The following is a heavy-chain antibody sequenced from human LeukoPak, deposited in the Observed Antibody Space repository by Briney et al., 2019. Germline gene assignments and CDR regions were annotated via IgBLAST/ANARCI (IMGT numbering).Heavy chain of an antibody. J-gene: IGHJ4*02. CDR2: INPNSGGT. Sequence: ASVKVSCKASGYTFTAYYIHWVRQAPGQGLEWMGWINPNSGGTNYPPKFQGRVTMTRDTSISTAYMELTSLRSDDTAVYYCARDSGDYYGSGSYYNGWGQGTLVTVSS. CDR1: GYTFTAYY. CDR3: ARDSGDYYGSGSYYNG. V-gene: IGHV1-2*02. D-gene: IGHD3-10*01.